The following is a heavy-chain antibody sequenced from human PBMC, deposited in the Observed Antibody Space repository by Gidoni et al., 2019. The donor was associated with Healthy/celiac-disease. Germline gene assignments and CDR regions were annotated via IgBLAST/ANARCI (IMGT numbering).Heavy chain of an antibody. D-gene: IGHD6-6*01. CDR3: AHSPLGLAARRYFDY. V-gene: IGHV2-5*01. J-gene: IGHJ4*02. CDR2: IYWNDDK. Sequence: QITLTESGPTLVKPTQTLTLTCTFSGFSLSTSGVGVGWIRQPPGKALEWLALIYWNDDKRYSPSLKSRLTITKDTSKNQVVLTMTNMDPVDTATYYCAHSPLGLAARRYFDYWGQGTLVTVSS. CDR1: GFSLSTSGVG.